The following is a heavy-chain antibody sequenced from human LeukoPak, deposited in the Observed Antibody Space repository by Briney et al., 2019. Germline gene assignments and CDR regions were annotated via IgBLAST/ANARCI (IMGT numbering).Heavy chain of an antibody. CDR2: IIPIFGTA. D-gene: IGHD4-17*01. CDR1: GGTFSSYA. Sequence: ASVKVSCKASGGTFSSYAISWVRQAPGQGLEWMGGIIPIFGTANYAQKFQGRVTITADESTSTAYMELSRLRSDDTAVYYCARGGDYVFPPSYYYYYYMDVWGKGTTVTVSS. J-gene: IGHJ6*03. CDR3: ARGGDYVFPPSYYYYYYMDV. V-gene: IGHV1-69*13.